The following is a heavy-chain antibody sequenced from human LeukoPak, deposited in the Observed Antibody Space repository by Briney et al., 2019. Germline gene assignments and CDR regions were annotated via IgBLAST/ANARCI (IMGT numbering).Heavy chain of an antibody. CDR1: GFSFNSYA. D-gene: IGHD5-12*01. CDR3: AKGAYDYVEIAYSDY. J-gene: IGHJ4*02. Sequence: GGSLRLSCVASGFSFNSYAMNWVRQAPGKGLEWVSLIIGSSGSTFYADSVKGRFTISRDKSKNTLYLQMNSLRAEDTAVYYCAKGAYDYVEIAYSDYWGQGSLVTVSS. CDR2: IIGSSGST. V-gene: IGHV3-23*01.